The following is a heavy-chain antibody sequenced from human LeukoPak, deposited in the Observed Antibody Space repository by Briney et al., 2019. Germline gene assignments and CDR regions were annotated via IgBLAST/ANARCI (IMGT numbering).Heavy chain of an antibody. V-gene: IGHV4-31*03. CDR3: ARTMYYYGSGSYPFDP. CDR1: GGSISSGGYY. D-gene: IGHD3-10*01. CDR2: IYYSGST. Sequence: PSQTLSLTCTVSGGSISSGGYYWSWIRQHPGKGLEWIGYIYYSGSTYYNPSLKSRVTISVDTSKTQFPLKLSSVTAADTAVYYCARTMYYYGSGSYPFDPWGQGTLVTVSS. J-gene: IGHJ5*02.